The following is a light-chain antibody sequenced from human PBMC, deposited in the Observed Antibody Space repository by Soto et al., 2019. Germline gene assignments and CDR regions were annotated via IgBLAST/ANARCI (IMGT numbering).Light chain of an antibody. V-gene: IGKV3-15*01. J-gene: IGKJ4*01. CDR2: GAS. Sequence: IVMTQSPATLSVSPGERATLSCRASQSVSSNLAWYQHKPGQAPRLLIFGASTRATGIPDRFSGSGSGTDFTLTISRLEPEDFAMYYCQQYNNWLMLTFGGGTKVDIK. CDR1: QSVSSN. CDR3: QQYNNWLMLT.